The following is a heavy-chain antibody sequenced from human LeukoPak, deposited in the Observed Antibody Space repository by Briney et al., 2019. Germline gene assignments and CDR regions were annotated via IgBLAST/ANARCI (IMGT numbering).Heavy chain of an antibody. J-gene: IGHJ6*03. CDR3: ARRIPPTYYYDSSGYYSYYYYYMDV. Sequence: GASVKVPCKASGHTFTSYGISWVRQAPGQGLEWMGWISAYNGNTNYAQKLQGRVTMTTDTSTSTAYMELRSLRSDDTAVYYCARRIPPTYYYDSSGYYSYYYYYMDVWGKGTTVTVSS. CDR1: GHTFTSYG. V-gene: IGHV1-18*01. D-gene: IGHD3-22*01. CDR2: ISAYNGNT.